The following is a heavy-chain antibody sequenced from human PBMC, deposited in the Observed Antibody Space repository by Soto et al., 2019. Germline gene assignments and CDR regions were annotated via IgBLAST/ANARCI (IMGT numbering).Heavy chain of an antibody. J-gene: IGHJ6*03. Sequence: PSETLSLTCTVSGGSISSYYWSWIRQPPGKGLEWIGYIYYSGSTNYNPSLKSRVTISVDTSKNQFSLKLSSVTAADTAVYYCARDTYSSGWYGNYYYYMEVWGKGTTVTVSS. V-gene: IGHV4-59*01. CDR1: GGSISSYY. CDR3: ARDTYSSGWYGNYYYYMEV. D-gene: IGHD6-19*01. CDR2: IYYSGST.